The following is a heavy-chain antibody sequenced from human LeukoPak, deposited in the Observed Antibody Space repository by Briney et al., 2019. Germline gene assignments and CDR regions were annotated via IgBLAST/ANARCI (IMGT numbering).Heavy chain of an antibody. CDR2: ISGDGGST. V-gene: IGHV3-64D*06. Sequence: PGGSLRLSCSASGFSFSTFAMHWVRQAPGKGLEYVSTISGDGGSTYYADSVKGRFTISRDNSRNTLFLQMSSLRAEDTAVYYCVKDRGQVYYFDYWGQGTLVTVSS. J-gene: IGHJ4*02. CDR3: VKDRGQVYYFDY. D-gene: IGHD3-10*01. CDR1: GFSFSTFA.